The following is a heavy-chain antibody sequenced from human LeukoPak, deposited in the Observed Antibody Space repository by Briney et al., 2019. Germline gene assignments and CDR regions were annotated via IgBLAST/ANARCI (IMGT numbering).Heavy chain of an antibody. Sequence: ASVKVPCKVSGYTLTELSMHWVRQAPGKGLEWMGGFDPEDGETIYAQKFQGRVTMTEDTSTDTAYMELSSLRSEDTAVYYCATDKLNSGSYYYWGQGTLVTVSS. D-gene: IGHD1-26*01. CDR2: FDPEDGET. CDR1: GYTLTELS. V-gene: IGHV1-24*01. J-gene: IGHJ4*02. CDR3: ATDKLNSGSYYY.